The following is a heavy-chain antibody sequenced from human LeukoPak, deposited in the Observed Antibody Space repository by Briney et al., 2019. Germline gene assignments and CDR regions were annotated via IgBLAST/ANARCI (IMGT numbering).Heavy chain of an antibody. D-gene: IGHD1-14*01. CDR1: GYTFTVFY. J-gene: IGHJ6*02. CDR2: INPNSGGT. Sequence: ASVKVSCKASGYTFTVFYMHWVRQAPGQGLEWMGWINPNSGGTNYAQKFQGRVTMTRDTSISTAYMELSRLRSDDTAVYYCATEVESYNIPSSYYYYGMDVWGQGTTVTVSS. V-gene: IGHV1-2*02. CDR3: ATEVESYNIPSSYYYYGMDV.